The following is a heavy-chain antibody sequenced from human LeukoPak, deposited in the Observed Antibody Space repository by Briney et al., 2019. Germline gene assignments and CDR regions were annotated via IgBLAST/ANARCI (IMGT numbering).Heavy chain of an antibody. D-gene: IGHD2-15*01. Sequence: PSETLSLTCAVSGYSISSGYYWGWIRQPPGKGLEWIGSIYHSGSIYYNPSLKSRVTISVDTSKNQFSLKLSSVTAADTAVYYCARGVVVVVAAPEGDWFDPWGQGTLVTVSS. CDR1: GYSISSGYY. CDR2: IYHSGSI. V-gene: IGHV4-38-2*01. J-gene: IGHJ5*02. CDR3: ARGVVVVVAAPEGDWFDP.